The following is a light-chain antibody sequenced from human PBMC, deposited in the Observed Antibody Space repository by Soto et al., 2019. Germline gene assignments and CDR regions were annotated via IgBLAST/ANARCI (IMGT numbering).Light chain of an antibody. Sequence: EIVLTQSPGTLSLSPGEGATLSCRASESISSSYLAWYQQRPGQSPRLLIYAASSRAAGIPDRFSGSGSGADFTLTISRLEPVDFAVYYCQLYGGSHMFSFGQGTKLQIK. CDR3: QLYGGSHMFS. V-gene: IGKV3-20*01. CDR2: AAS. CDR1: ESISSSY. J-gene: IGKJ2*01.